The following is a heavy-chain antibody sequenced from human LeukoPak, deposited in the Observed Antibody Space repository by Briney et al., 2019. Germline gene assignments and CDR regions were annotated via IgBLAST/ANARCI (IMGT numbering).Heavy chain of an antibody. Sequence: GGSLRLSCAASGFTFSSYDMPWVRQATGKGLEWVSAIGTAGDPYYPGSVKGRFTISRENAKNSLYLQMNSLRAGDTAVYYCARAPNYGDYGYYYGMDVWGKGTTVTVSS. D-gene: IGHD4-17*01. CDR1: GFTFSSYD. CDR3: ARAPNYGDYGYYYGMDV. CDR2: IGTAGDP. V-gene: IGHV3-13*05. J-gene: IGHJ6*04.